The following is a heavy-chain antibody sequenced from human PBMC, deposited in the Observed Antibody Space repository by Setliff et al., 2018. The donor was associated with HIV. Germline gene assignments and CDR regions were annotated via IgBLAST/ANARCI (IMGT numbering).Heavy chain of an antibody. CDR2: IWNDGSNK. V-gene: IGHV3-33*03. J-gene: IGHJ4*02. Sequence: WIRQPAGKGLEWVAVIWNDGSNKYYADSVKGRYTISRDNSRNTLYLRMNSLRAEDTAVYYCVTTSSAAPPFDYWGQGTLVTVSS. CDR3: VTTSSAAPPFDY. D-gene: IGHD6-19*01.